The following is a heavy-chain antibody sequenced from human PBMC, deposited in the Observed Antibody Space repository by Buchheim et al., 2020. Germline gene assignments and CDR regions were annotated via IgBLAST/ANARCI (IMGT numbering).Heavy chain of an antibody. CDR3: AKGTIFGYNYGYGMDV. D-gene: IGHD5-18*01. J-gene: IGHJ6*02. CDR1: GFIFRHYG. V-gene: IGHV3-30*18. CDR2: ISYEGTNK. Sequence: QVHLVESGGGVVQPGRSLRLSCAASGFIFRHYGMHWIRQAPGKGLEWVAGISYEGTNKYYAESVKGRFTTSRDDSTNTLDLQNNSARSDDTAVYFCAKGTIFGYNYGYGMDVWGQGTT.